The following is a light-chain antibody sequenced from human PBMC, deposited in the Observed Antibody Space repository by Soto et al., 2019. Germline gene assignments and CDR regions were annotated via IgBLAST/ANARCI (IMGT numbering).Light chain of an antibody. CDR3: QQRSNWPSLT. CDR1: QSVGSH. Sequence: EIVMTQSPVTLSVSPGARATLSCRASQSVGSHLAWYQQRPGQAPRLLIYDASSRATDTPDRFSGTGSATDFTLTISSLEPEDFAVYYCQQRSNWPSLTFGGGTKVDIK. J-gene: IGKJ4*01. V-gene: IGKV3-11*01. CDR2: DAS.